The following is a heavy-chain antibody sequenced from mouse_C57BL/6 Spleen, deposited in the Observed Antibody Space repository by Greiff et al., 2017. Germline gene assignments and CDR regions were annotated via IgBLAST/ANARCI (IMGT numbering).Heavy chain of an antibody. D-gene: IGHD1-1*01. CDR3: AREGGYYGDAMDY. Sequence: QVQLQQSGAELVRPGASVKLSCKASGYTFTDYYINWVKQRPGQGLEWIARIYPGSGNTYYNEKFKGKATLTAEKSSSTAYMQLSSLTSEDSAVYVCAREGGYYGDAMDYWGQGTSVTVSS. CDR2: IYPGSGNT. CDR1: GYTFTDYY. V-gene: IGHV1-76*01. J-gene: IGHJ4*01.